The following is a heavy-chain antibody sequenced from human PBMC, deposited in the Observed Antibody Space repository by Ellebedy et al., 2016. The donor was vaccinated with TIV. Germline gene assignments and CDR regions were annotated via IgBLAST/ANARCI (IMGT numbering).Heavy chain of an antibody. CDR1: GFTFSSYS. D-gene: IGHD6-19*01. CDR2: ISSSSSYI. CDR3: AREWSGSGWYRGTYNWFDP. Sequence: GESLKISCAASGFTFSSYSMNWVRQAPGKGLEWVSSISSSSSYIYYADSVKGRFTISRDNAKNSLYLQMNSLRAEDTAVYYCAREWSGSGWYRGTYNWFDPWGQGTLVTVSS. V-gene: IGHV3-21*01. J-gene: IGHJ5*02.